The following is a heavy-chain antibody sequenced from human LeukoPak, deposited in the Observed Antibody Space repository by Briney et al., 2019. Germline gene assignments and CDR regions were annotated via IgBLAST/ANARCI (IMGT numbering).Heavy chain of an antibody. D-gene: IGHD3-22*01. V-gene: IGHV4-39*07. CDR3: ARKKVYDSSGYYYMDFDY. CDR2: IYYSGST. Sequence: PSETLSLTCTVSGGSISSSSYYWGWIRQPPGKGLEWIGSIYYSGSTNYNPSLKSRVTISVDTSKNQFSLKLSSVTAADTAVYYCARKKVYDSSGYYYMDFDYWGQGTLVTVSS. CDR1: GGSISSSSYY. J-gene: IGHJ4*02.